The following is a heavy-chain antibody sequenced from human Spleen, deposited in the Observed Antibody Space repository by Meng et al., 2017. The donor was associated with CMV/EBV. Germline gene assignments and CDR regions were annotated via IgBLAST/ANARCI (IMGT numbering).Heavy chain of an antibody. V-gene: IGHV3-30*02. Sequence: GESLKISCAASGFTFRSHGMHWVRQAPGKGLEWVAFIRYDGSNKYYADSVKGRLIMSRDNSKNTVYLQMNSLRAEDTAVYFCATDPPECGGDCPLLYWGQGTLVTVSS. CDR2: IRYDGSNK. D-gene: IGHD2-21*01. CDR1: GFTFRSHG. J-gene: IGHJ4*02. CDR3: ATDPPECGGDCPLLY.